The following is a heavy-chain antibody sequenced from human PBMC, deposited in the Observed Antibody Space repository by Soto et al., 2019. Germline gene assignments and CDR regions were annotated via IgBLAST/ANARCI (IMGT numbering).Heavy chain of an antibody. D-gene: IGHD2-15*01. CDR3: ASEVSSTDGMDV. Sequence: SETLSLTCTVSGDSSVSSSSYYWGWIRQPPGKGLEWIGSIYYTGNTFYSPSFRSRLTIPVDTSKSQFSLKLRSVTAADTATYYCASEVSSTDGMDVWGQGTTVTVSS. CDR2: IYYTGNT. CDR1: GDSSVSSSSYY. J-gene: IGHJ6*02. V-gene: IGHV4-39*01.